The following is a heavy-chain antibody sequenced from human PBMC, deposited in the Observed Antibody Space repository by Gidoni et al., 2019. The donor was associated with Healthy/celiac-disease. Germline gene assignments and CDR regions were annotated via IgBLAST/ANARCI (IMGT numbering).Heavy chain of an antibody. D-gene: IGHD3-22*01. V-gene: IGHV3-30*03. Sequence: QVQLVESGGGVVQPGRSLRLSCAASGFPFSSYGMHWVRQAPGKGLEWVAVISYDGSNKYYADSVKGRFTISRDNSKNTLYLQMNSLRAEDTAVYYCARDPQYYDSSGYTNDAFDIWGQGTMVTVSS. CDR2: ISYDGSNK. CDR1: GFPFSSYG. CDR3: ARDPQYYDSSGYTNDAFDI. J-gene: IGHJ3*02.